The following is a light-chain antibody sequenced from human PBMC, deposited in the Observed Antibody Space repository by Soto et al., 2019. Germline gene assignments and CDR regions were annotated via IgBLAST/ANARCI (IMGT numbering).Light chain of an antibody. CDR3: QQYGDSPLT. J-gene: IGKJ4*01. CDR2: GAS. CDR1: QSVSSNY. V-gene: IGKV3-20*01. Sequence: EIVLTQSPGTLSLSPGERVTLSCRASQSVSSNYLAWYQQKPGQAPRLLIYGASSRATDIPDRFSGSGSGTDFTLTIRRLEPEDFAVYYCQQYGDSPLTFGGGTKVEIK.